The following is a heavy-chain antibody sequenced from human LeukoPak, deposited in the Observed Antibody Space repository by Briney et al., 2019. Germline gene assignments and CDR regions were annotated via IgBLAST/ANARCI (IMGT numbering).Heavy chain of an antibody. J-gene: IGHJ4*02. CDR3: STEDKYCTTSTCGDS. CDR1: GYTFTGYY. Sequence: ASVKVSCKASGYTFTGYYMHWVRQAPGQGLEWMGWINPNGGVTNYAQKFQGRVTMTRDTSISAAYLDLSGLRSDDTAVYYCSTEDKYCTTSTCGDSWGQGTLVTVSS. V-gene: IGHV1-2*02. CDR2: INPNGGVT. D-gene: IGHD2/OR15-2a*01.